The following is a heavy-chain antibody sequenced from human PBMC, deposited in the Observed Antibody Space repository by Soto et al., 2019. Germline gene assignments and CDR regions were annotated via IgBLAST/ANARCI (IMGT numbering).Heavy chain of an antibody. V-gene: IGHV5-51*01. CDR2: IYADDSYT. CDR3: VVQPKMPWVNY. J-gene: IGHJ4*02. CDR1: VNSFFGYG. Sequence: VESLTIACEVCVNSFFGYGIAWVLQMPGKGLECMGIIYADDSYTRYSPPFQGHVTISADKSISTAYLQWSSLKASDTALYFCVVQPKMPWVNYWVQGTQVTVSS. D-gene: IGHD5-18*01.